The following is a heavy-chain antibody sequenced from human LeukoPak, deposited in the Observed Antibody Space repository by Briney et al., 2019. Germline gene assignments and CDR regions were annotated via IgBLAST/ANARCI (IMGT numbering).Heavy chain of an antibody. CDR3: AKGNLRGPPPNIDY. J-gene: IGHJ4*02. D-gene: IGHD5/OR15-5a*01. CDR1: GFTFSSYA. Sequence: GGSLRLSCAASGFTFSSYAMGWVRQAPGKGQELVSAISGSGGFSTYYADSVKGRFTISRDNSKNTLYLQMNSLRAEDTAVYYCAKGNLRGPPPNIDYWGQGTLVTVSS. V-gene: IGHV3-23*01. CDR2: ISGSGGFST.